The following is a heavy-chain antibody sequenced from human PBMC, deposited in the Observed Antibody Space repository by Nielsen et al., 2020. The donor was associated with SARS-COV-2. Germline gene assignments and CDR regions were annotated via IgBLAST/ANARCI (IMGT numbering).Heavy chain of an antibody. CDR1: GGSISSYY. J-gene: IGHJ6*02. Sequence: SETLSLTCTVSGGSISSYYWSWIRQPPGKGLEWIGYIYYSGSTNYNPSLKSRVTMTRDASISTVYMELTSDDTAVYYCARARATIFGLVMSYGMDVWGQGTTVAVSS. CDR2: IYYSGST. D-gene: IGHD3/OR15-3a*01. V-gene: IGHV4-59*01. CDR3: ARARATIFGLVMSYGMDV.